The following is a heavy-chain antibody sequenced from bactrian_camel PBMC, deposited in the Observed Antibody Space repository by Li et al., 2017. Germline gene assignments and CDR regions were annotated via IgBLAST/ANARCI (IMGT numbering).Heavy chain of an antibody. CDR1: GAVWSRNC. J-gene: IGHJ4*01. D-gene: IGHD3*01. Sequence: HVQLVESGGGSVQAGGSLRLSCAASGAVWSRNCMGWFRQAPGKERDVVAAISTGGYSTYYADSVKGRFTIAKDKAENTLSLHMNSLKPEDTAKYYCATDGPVGCDRDLRPATFGAHGPGTQVTVS. CDR2: ISTGGYST. V-gene: IGHV3S54*01.